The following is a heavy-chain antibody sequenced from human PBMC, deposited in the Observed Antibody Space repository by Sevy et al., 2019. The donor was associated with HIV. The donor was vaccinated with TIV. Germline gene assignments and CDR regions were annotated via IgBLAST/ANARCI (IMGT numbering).Heavy chain of an antibody. D-gene: IGHD2-21*02. V-gene: IGHV3-11*01. CDR1: GFTFSNYY. Sequence: GGSLRLSCAASGFTFSNYYMSWIRQAPGKGLEWVSFISSSGSTIYYADSVKGRFTISRDNANNSLYLQMNSLRAEDPAAYYSARVVYCGGDCYSASDGTIDYWGQGTLVTVSS. J-gene: IGHJ4*02. CDR3: ARVVYCGGDCYSASDGTIDY. CDR2: ISSSGSTI.